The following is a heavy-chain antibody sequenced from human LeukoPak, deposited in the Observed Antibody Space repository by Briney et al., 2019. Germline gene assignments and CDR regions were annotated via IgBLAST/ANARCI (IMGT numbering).Heavy chain of an antibody. V-gene: IGHV4-59*01. CDR2: IYYSGST. CDR1: GGSMRSYY. J-gene: IGHJ4*02. D-gene: IGHD3-22*01. CDR3: ARTYYYDSSGYHLDY. Sequence: SETLSLTCTVSGGSMRSYYWSWIRQPPGKGLEWIGYIYYSGSTNYNPSLKSRVTISVDTSKNQFSLKLSSVTAADTAVYYCARTYYYDSSGYHLDYWGQGTLVTVSS.